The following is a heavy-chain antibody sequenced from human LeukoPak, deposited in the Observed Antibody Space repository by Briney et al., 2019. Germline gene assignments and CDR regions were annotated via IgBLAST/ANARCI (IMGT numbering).Heavy chain of an antibody. D-gene: IGHD3-22*01. CDR1: GGSISSSSYY. CDR3: AREMYDSGGYRVSYFDY. J-gene: IGHJ4*02. V-gene: IGHV4-39*07. CDR2: IYYSGST. Sequence: SETLSLTCTVSGGSISSSSYYWGWLRQPPGRGLEWIGSIYYSGSTYYNPSLRSRVTISIDTSKNQFSLKLSSVTAADTAVYYCAREMYDSGGYRVSYFDYWGQGTLVTVSS.